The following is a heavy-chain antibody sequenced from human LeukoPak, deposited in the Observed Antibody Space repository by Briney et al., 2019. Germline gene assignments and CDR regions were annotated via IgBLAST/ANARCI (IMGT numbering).Heavy chain of an antibody. J-gene: IGHJ4*02. CDR3: ATTILQTMTTVTTGDY. V-gene: IGHV3-33*08. D-gene: IGHD4-17*01. CDR1: GFTFSSYD. CDR2: IWYDGSNK. Sequence: GGSLRLSCAASGFTFSSYDMSWVRQAPGKGLEWVAVIWYDGSNKYYADSVKGRFTISRDNSKNTLYLQMNSLRAEDTAVYYCATTILQTMTTVTTGDYWGQGTLVTVSS.